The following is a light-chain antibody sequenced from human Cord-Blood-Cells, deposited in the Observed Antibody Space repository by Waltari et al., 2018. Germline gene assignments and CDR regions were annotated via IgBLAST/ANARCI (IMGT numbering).Light chain of an antibody. V-gene: IGKV3-11*01. CDR1: QSVSSY. CDR2: DAS. Sequence: EIVLTQSPATLSLSPGERATLSCSASQSVSSYLAWYQQKPGQAPRLLIYDASNRATGIPARFSGSGSGTDFTLTISSLEPEDFAVYYCQQRSNWRPWTFGQGTKVEIK. CDR3: QQRSNWRPWT. J-gene: IGKJ1*01.